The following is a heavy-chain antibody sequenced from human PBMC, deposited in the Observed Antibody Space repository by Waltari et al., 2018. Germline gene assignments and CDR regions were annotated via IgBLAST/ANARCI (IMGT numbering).Heavy chain of an antibody. V-gene: IGHV3-23*01. CDR3: AKDESTYYDFWSGYQGPFDY. D-gene: IGHD3-3*01. J-gene: IGHJ4*02. Sequence: EVQLLESGGGLVQPGGSLRLSCAASGFTCRSYAMSWVRQAPGKGLGWVSAISGSGGSTYYADSVKGRFTISRDNSKNTLYLQMNSLRAEDTAVYYCAKDESTYYDFWSGYQGPFDYWGQGTLVTVSS. CDR1: GFTCRSYA. CDR2: ISGSGGST.